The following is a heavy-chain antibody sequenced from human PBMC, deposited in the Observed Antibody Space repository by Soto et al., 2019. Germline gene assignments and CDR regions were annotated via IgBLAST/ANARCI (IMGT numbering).Heavy chain of an antibody. CDR1: GASISGFS. V-gene: IGHV4-4*07. D-gene: IGHD1-1*01. Sequence: SETLSLTCTVSGASISGFSWSWIRTSAGKGPECIGRIYATGTTDYNPSLKSRVMMSVATSEKHFTIKFWSVTAADXAVYYCVRDGTKTLGDWFEPLVQAISVNVAS. J-gene: IGHJ5*02. CDR2: IYATGTT. CDR3: VRDGTKTLGDWFEP.